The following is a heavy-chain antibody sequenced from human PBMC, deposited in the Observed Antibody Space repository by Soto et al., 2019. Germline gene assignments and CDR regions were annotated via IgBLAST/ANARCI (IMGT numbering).Heavy chain of an antibody. Sequence: PGESLKISCKGSGYSFTSYWISWVRQMPGKGLERMGIIYPGDSDTRYSPSFQGQVTISADKSISTAYLQWSSLKASDTAMYYCARHGGSYDILTGMYYYYGMDVWGQGTTVTVSS. D-gene: IGHD3-9*01. J-gene: IGHJ6*02. CDR2: IYPGDSDT. CDR3: ARHGGSYDILTGMYYYYGMDV. CDR1: GYSFTSYW. V-gene: IGHV5-51*01.